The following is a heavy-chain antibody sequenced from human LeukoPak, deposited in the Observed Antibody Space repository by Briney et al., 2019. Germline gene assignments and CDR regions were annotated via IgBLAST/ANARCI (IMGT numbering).Heavy chain of an antibody. D-gene: IGHD1-20*01. CDR2: ISSSSTCI. CDR3: ASAITAAQYFFDY. J-gene: IGHJ4*02. Sequence: GGSLRLSCAGSGFTFSSYSMNWVRQAPGKGLEWVASISSSSTCIYYADSVKGRSTISRDNAKKSLDLQLNSLRAEDTAVYYCASAITAAQYFFDYWGQGTQVTVSS. V-gene: IGHV3-21*01. CDR1: GFTFSSYS.